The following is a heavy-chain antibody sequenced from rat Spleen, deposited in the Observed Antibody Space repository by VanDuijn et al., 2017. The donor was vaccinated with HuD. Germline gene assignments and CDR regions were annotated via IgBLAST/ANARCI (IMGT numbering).Heavy chain of an antibody. CDR3: ARGGMLRPFFFDY. Sequence: EVQLVESDGGLVQPGRSLKLSCAASGFTFSDYYMAWVRQAPTKGLEWVATISYDGSSTYYRDSVKGRFTISRDNPKNTLYLQMDSLRSEDTATYYCARGGMLRPFFFDYWGQGVMVTVSS. V-gene: IGHV5-29*01. CDR1: GFTFSDYY. CDR2: ISYDGSST. D-gene: IGHD1-6*01. J-gene: IGHJ2*01.